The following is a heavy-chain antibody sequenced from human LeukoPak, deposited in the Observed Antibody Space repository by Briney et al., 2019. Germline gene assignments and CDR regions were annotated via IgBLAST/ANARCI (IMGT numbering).Heavy chain of an antibody. J-gene: IGHJ4*02. CDR3: ARGRADDYGDSLPNLDY. CDR2: INHSGST. V-gene: IGHV4-34*01. Sequence: SETLSLTCAVYGGSFSGYYWSWIRQPPGKGLEWIGEINHSGSTNYNPSLKSRVTISVDTSKNQFSLKLSSVTAADTAVYYCARGRADDYGDSLPNLDYWGQGTLATVSS. CDR1: GGSFSGYY. D-gene: IGHD4-17*01.